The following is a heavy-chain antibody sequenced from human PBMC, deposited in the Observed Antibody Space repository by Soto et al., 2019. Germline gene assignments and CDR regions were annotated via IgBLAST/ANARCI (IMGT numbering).Heavy chain of an antibody. V-gene: IGHV5-51*01. CDR1: GYSFTTDW. J-gene: IGHJ6*03. Sequence: PGESLKISCKGSGYSFTTDWIGWVRQMPGKGLEWMGIIYPGDSDTRYSPSFQGQFTISADKSISTAYLQWSSLKASDTAMYYCARCDCRSTNCYASGGYYMDVWGKGTTVTVSS. CDR3: ARCDCRSTNCYASGGYYMDV. CDR2: IYPGDSDT. D-gene: IGHD2-2*01.